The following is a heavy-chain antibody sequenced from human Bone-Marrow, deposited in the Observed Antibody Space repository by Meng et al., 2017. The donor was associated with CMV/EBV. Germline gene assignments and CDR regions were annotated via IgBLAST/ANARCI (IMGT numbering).Heavy chain of an antibody. Sequence: GGSLRLSCAASGFTFRNYWMSWVRQAPGKGLEWVANINGDGSDKGYVDSVKGRFTISRDNARNSLYMEMNSLRPEDTAVYYCVPHDCAMDVWGQGTTVTGSS. CDR3: VPHDCAMDV. J-gene: IGHJ6*01. CDR1: GFTFRNYW. CDR2: INGDGSDK. V-gene: IGHV3-7*01.